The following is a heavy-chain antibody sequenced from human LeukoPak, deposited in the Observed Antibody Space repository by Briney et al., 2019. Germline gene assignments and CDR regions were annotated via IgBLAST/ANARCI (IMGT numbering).Heavy chain of an antibody. V-gene: IGHV1-69*06. CDR1: GGTFSSYA. D-gene: IGHD2-15*01. CDR2: IIPIFGTA. CDR3: ARDPLYCSGGSCYADY. Sequence: SVKVSCKASGGTFSSYAISWVRQAPGQGLEWMGGIIPIFGTANYAQKFQGRVTITADKSTSTAYMELSSLRSEDTAVYYCARDPLYCSGGSCYADYWGQGTLVTVSS. J-gene: IGHJ4*02.